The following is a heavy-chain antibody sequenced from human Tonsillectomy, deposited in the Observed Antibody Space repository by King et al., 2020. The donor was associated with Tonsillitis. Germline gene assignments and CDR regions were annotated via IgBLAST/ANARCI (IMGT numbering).Heavy chain of an antibody. Sequence: VQLQESGPGLVKPSQTLSLSCTVSGGSISSGNYYWSWIRQHPGKGLEWIGYIYHSGSTYYNPSLKSPVTISVDTSKNQFSLKLSSVTAADTAVYYCARRSNWGSHWFFDLWGRGTLVTVSS. CDR2: IYHSGST. D-gene: IGHD7-27*01. J-gene: IGHJ2*01. V-gene: IGHV4-31*01. CDR1: GGSISSGNYY. CDR3: ARRSNWGSHWFFDL.